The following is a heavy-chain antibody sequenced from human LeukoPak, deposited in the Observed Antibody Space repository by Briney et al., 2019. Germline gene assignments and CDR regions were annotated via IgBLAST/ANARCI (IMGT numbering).Heavy chain of an antibody. CDR2: ITGSSNTI. D-gene: IGHD2-15*01. CDR3: ARDTQYAFDI. V-gene: IGHV3-48*02. CDR1: GFTFSTYS. Sequence: PGGSLRLSCAASGFTFSTYSMNWVRQAPGKGLEWISYITGSSNTISYADSVKGRFTISRDSAIDSLSLQMNSLRDEDTAVYYCARDTQYAFDIWGQGTMVTVSS. J-gene: IGHJ3*02.